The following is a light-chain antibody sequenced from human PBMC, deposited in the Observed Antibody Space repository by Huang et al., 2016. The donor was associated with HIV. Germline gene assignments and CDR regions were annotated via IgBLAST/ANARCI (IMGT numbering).Light chain of an antibody. V-gene: IGKV2-30*01. Sequence: DVVMIQSPLSLPVTLGQPASISCRSSQSLVYSDGNTYLSWFQQRPVQSPMRLIYKVSNRDSGVPDRFSGSGSGTDFTLKISRVEAEDVGVYYCMQGTQWPRTFGQGTKVEIK. CDR1: QSLVYSDGNTY. J-gene: IGKJ1*01. CDR3: MQGTQWPRT. CDR2: KVS.